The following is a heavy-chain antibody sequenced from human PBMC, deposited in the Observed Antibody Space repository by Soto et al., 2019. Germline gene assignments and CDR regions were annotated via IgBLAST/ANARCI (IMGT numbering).Heavy chain of an antibody. CDR2: IYWDDDK. CDR3: AQSRYSRSSFDY. J-gene: IGHJ4*02. V-gene: IGHV2-5*02. CDR1: GFSLTSNDVG. Sequence: ESGPTLVNPTQTLTLTCTFSGFSLTSNDVGVGWIRQPPGKALEWLALIYWDDDKRHSPSLKSRLTITKDTSKNQVVLRMTNMDPVDTATYYCAQSRYSRSSFDYWGQGTLVTVSS. D-gene: IGHD6-6*01.